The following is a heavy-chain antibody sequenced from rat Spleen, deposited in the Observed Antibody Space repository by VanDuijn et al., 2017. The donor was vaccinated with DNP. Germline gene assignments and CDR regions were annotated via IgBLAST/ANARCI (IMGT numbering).Heavy chain of an antibody. CDR1: GFSFSDYD. Sequence: EVQLVESGGGLVQPGRSLKLSCAASGFSFSDYDMAWVRQAPTKGLEWVACMSPTTRSSYYRDSVRGRFTVSRDNAKSSLYLQMDSLRSEDTATYYCTTDSAYWGQGTLVTVSS. J-gene: IGHJ3*01. CDR3: TTDSAY. CDR2: MSPTTRSS. V-gene: IGHV5-20*01.